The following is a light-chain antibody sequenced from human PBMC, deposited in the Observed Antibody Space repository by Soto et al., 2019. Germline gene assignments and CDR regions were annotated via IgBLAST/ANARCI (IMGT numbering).Light chain of an antibody. CDR3: QQRSNWTPLIT. Sequence: EIVLTQSPATLSLSPGERATLSCRASQSVTTFLAWYQQKPGQAPRLLIYDASNRAAGIPARFSGSGSGTDFTVTISSLAPGDFAVASCQQRSNWTPLITFGGGTKVEF. CDR1: QSVTTF. V-gene: IGKV3-11*01. CDR2: DAS. J-gene: IGKJ4*01.